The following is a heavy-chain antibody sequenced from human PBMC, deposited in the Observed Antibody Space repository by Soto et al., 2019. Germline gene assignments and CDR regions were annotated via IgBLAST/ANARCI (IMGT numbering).Heavy chain of an antibody. V-gene: IGHV4-59*12. Sequence: PSETLSLTCTVSGGPISCYYWSWIRQPPGKGLESIGYIYYSGSTNYNPSLKSRVTISVDTSKNQFSLKLTSVTAADTAVYYCAVIHWGPNFDCWGLGTLVTLSS. J-gene: IGHJ4*02. CDR3: AVIHWGPNFDC. CDR1: GGPISCYY. D-gene: IGHD3-16*02. CDR2: IYYSGST.